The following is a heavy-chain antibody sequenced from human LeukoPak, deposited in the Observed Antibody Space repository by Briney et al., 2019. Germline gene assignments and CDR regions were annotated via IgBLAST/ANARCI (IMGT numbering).Heavy chain of an antibody. D-gene: IGHD6-6*01. J-gene: IGHJ6*03. V-gene: IGHV4-30-4*08. CDR3: ASAVAGRNYYYYMDV. CDR1: GGSISSGDYY. CDR2: IYYSGST. Sequence: SQTLSLTCTVSGGSISSGDYYWSWIRQPPGKGLEWIGYIYYSGSTYYNPSLKSRVTMSVDTSKNQSSLKLSSVTAADTAVYYCASAVAGRNYYYYMDVWAKGTTVTVSS.